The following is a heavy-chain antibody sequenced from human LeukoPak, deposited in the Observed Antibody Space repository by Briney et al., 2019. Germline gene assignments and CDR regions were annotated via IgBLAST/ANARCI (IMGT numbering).Heavy chain of an antibody. Sequence: GGSLRLSCAASGFTFSSYAMHWVRQAPGKGLEYVSAISSNGGSTYYANSVKGRFTISRDNSKNTLYLQLGSLRAEDMAVYSCPSSSRSLLHYDLCSAHPSWFDPWRQATLVTVSS. CDR3: PSSSRSLLHYDLCSAHPSWFDP. J-gene: IGHJ5*02. CDR2: ISSNGGST. CDR1: GFTFSSYA. V-gene: IGHV3-64*01. D-gene: IGHD3-3*01.